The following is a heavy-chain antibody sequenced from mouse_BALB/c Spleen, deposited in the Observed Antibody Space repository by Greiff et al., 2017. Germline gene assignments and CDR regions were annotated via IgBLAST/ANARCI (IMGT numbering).Heavy chain of an antibody. Sequence: EVKLVESGGGLVKPGGSLKLSCAASGFTFSSYTMSWVRQTPEKRLEWVAYISNGGGSTYYPDTVKGRFTISRDNAKNTLYLQMSSLKSEDTAMYYCARQGIWYGYDGPYFDYWGQGTTLTVSS. CDR1: GFTFSSYT. D-gene: IGHD2-2*01. V-gene: IGHV5-12-2*01. J-gene: IGHJ2*01. CDR2: ISNGGGST. CDR3: ARQGIWYGYDGPYFDY.